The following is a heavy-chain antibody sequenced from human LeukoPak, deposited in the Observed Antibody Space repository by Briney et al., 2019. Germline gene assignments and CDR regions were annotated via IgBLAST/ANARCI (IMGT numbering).Heavy chain of an antibody. J-gene: IGHJ4*02. CDR2: INPNSGGT. CDR1: GYTFTGYY. V-gene: IGHV1-2*06. Sequence: ASVKVSCKASGYTFTGYYMYWVRQAPGQGLEWMGRINPNSGGTNYAQKFQGRVTMTRDTSISTAYMELSRLRSDDTAVYYCARGKATTVIPPLLGYWGQGTLVTVSS. CDR3: ARGKATTVIPPLLGY. D-gene: IGHD4-17*01.